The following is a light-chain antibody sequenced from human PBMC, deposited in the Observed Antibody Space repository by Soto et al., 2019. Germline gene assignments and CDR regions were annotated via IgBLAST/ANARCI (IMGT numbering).Light chain of an antibody. CDR3: QQYYTYAT. V-gene: IGKV1-5*03. Sequence: DVQMTQSPSTLSASVGDIVIITCRASQNINTWLAWYQQKPGKAPKLLIYKASSLESGVPSRFSCSGSGTEFPRTIGSLQPDDFETYYCQQYYTYATFGPGTKVDIK. J-gene: IGKJ2*01. CDR2: KAS. CDR1: QNINTW.